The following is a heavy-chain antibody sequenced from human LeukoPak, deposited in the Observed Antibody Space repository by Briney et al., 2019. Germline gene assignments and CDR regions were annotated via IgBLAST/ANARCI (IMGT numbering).Heavy chain of an antibody. V-gene: IGHV4-4*02. CDR3: AREGGPYRPLDY. CDR2: VNLQGST. Sequence: PSGTLSLTCGVSGGSISNTNWWAWVRHPPGKGLEWIGEVNLQGSTNYNPSHKSRVAISVDKSENHISLKLTSVTAADTAVYYCAREGGPYRPLDYSGQGTLVTVAS. J-gene: IGHJ4*02. CDR1: GGSISNTNW.